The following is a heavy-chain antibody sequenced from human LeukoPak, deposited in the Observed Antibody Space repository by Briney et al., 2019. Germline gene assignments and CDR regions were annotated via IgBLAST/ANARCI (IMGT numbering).Heavy chain of an antibody. Sequence: GGSLRLSCAASGFSFNSFWMHWVRQAPGKELVWVSYITSDGSITRYADSVKGRFTISRDNAENTLYLRMNSLKDEDTAVYYCTRDGTAATTLDYWGQGTLVTVSS. D-gene: IGHD4-17*01. CDR2: ITSDGSIT. CDR1: GFSFNSFW. J-gene: IGHJ4*02. V-gene: IGHV3-74*01. CDR3: TRDGTAATTLDY.